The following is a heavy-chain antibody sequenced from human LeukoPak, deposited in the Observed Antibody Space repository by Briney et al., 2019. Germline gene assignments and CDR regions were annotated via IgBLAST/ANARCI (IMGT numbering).Heavy chain of an antibody. Sequence: GRSLRLSCAASGFTLDDYAMHWVRQAPGKGLEWVSGISWNSGSIGYADSVKGRFTISRDNAKNSLYLQMNSPRAEDTALYYCAKDSSPYYDSSGYSNWFDPWGQGTLVTVSS. J-gene: IGHJ5*02. CDR2: ISWNSGSI. V-gene: IGHV3-9*01. D-gene: IGHD3-22*01. CDR3: AKDSSPYYDSSGYSNWFDP. CDR1: GFTLDDYA.